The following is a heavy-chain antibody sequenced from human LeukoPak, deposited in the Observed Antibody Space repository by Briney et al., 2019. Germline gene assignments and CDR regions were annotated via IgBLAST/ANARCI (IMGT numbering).Heavy chain of an antibody. CDR1: GYSISSGYY. CDR2: IYHSGST. CDR3: ARVAEDYDSSGTYLGGVDY. D-gene: IGHD3-22*01. Sequence: PSETLSLTCTVSGYSISSGYYWGWIRQPPGKGLEWIGSIYHSGSTYYNPSLKSRVTISVDTSKNQFSLKLSSVTAADTAVYYCARVAEDYDSSGTYLGGVDYWGQGTLVTVSS. V-gene: IGHV4-38-2*02. J-gene: IGHJ4*02.